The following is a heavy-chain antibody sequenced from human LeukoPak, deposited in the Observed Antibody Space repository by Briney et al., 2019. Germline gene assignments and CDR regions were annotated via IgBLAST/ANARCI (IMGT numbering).Heavy chain of an antibody. D-gene: IGHD6-13*01. CDR1: GFTFSSYG. CDR2: ISYDGSNK. V-gene: IGHV3-30*18. Sequence: GGSLRLSCAASGFTFSSYGMHWVRQAPGKGLEWVVVISYDGSNKYYADSVKGRFTISRDNSKNTLYLQMNSLRAEDTAVYYCAKDEAAAGTDYFDYWGQGTLVTVSS. CDR3: AKDEAAAGTDYFDY. J-gene: IGHJ4*02.